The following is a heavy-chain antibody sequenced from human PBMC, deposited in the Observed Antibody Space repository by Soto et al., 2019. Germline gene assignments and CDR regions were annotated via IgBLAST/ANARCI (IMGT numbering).Heavy chain of an antibody. Sequence: SETLSLTCAVYGDSFSGYYWSWIRQPPGKGLEWIGEINHSGNTHYNPSLESRVTISVDRSKNQFSLELSSVTAADTAVYYCARCYYDISGYYHNFDYWGQGTLVTVSS. V-gene: IGHV4-34*01. CDR2: INHSGNT. J-gene: IGHJ4*02. CDR3: ARCYYDISGYYHNFDY. D-gene: IGHD3-22*01. CDR1: GDSFSGYY.